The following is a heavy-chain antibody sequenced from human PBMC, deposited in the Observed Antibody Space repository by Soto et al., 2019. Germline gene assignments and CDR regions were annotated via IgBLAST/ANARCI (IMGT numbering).Heavy chain of an antibody. Sequence: PGGSLRLSCTASGFTFSTYAMSWVRQAPGKGPEWVSAISGSGGSTYYADSVKGRFTISRDNSKNTLYLQMNSLRDDDTAVYYCARLYCTNGLCYMSIAFDIWGQGTMVTVSS. CDR1: GFTFSTYA. V-gene: IGHV3-23*01. J-gene: IGHJ3*02. CDR3: ARLYCTNGLCYMSIAFDI. CDR2: ISGSGGST. D-gene: IGHD2-8*01.